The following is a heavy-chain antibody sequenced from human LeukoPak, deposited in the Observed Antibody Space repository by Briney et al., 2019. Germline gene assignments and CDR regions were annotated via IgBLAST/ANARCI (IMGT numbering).Heavy chain of an antibody. J-gene: IGHJ4*02. CDR3: AREGTGWLQLGDFDY. Sequence: GGSLRLSCAASGFIVSSNYMSWVRQAPGKGLEWVSVIYSGGRTYYADSVKGRFTISRDNAKNSLYLQMNSLRAEDTAVYYCAREGTGWLQLGDFDYWGQGTLVTVSS. CDR1: GFIVSSNY. CDR2: IYSGGRT. D-gene: IGHD5-24*01. V-gene: IGHV3-66*01.